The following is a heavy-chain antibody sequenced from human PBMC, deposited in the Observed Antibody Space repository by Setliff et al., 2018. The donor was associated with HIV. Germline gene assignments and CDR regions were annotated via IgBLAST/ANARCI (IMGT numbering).Heavy chain of an antibody. V-gene: IGHV1-18*01. D-gene: IGHD4-17*01. J-gene: IGHJ3*02. Sequence: GASVKVSCKASGYTFTSYGISWVRQAPGQGLEWMGWIITYSDEASSSQNLQGRLTMTTDTSTGTAYMELRSLRSDDTAVYYCSKDPSVTVTTIWGQGTMVTVSS. CDR2: IITYSDEA. CDR1: GYTFTSYG. CDR3: SKDPSVTVTTI.